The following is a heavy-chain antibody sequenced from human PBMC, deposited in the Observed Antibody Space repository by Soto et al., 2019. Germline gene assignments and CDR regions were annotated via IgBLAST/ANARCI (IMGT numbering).Heavy chain of an antibody. CDR2: IYYSGST. Sequence: QVQLQESGPGLVKPSQTLSLTCTVSGGSISSGGYYWSWIRQHPGKGLEWIGYIYYSGSTYYNPSLKSRVTIYVDTSKNQFSLQRSSVTAADPAVYYCARGRPGVVDLESRAYSGMDVWGQGTTVTVSS. V-gene: IGHV4-31*03. D-gene: IGHD1-1*01. J-gene: IGHJ6*02. CDR1: GGSISSGGYY. CDR3: ARGRPGVVDLESRAYSGMDV.